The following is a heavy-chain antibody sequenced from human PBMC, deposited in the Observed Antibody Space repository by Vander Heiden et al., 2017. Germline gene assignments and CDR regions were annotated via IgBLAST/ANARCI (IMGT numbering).Heavy chain of an antibody. CDR2: ISTTGSYI. CDR1: GFTFSDSS. J-gene: IGHJ6*02. CDR3: ARPMGYYYGMDV. D-gene: IGHD3-10*01. V-gene: IGHV3-21*01. Sequence: EVQLVESGGGLVKPGGSLRLSCAASGFTFSDSSMNWVRQATGKGLEWLSYISTTGSYIYYADSIKGRFIISRDNAKNSLYLQMNSLRAEDTAVYYCARPMGYYYGMDVWGQGTTVTVSS.